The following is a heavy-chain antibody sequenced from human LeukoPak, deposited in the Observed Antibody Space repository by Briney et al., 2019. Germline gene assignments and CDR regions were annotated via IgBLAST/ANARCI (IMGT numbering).Heavy chain of an antibody. CDR1: GFTVSSNY. Sequence: GGSLRLSCAASGFTVSSNYKSWVPQAPGKRLEGVSVIYSYGSTYYADSVKGRFTISRDNSKNTLYLQMNSLRVEDTAVYYCARLGGKQLVRYYQYYMDVWGKGTTVTVSS. V-gene: IGHV3-66*02. CDR2: IYSYGST. D-gene: IGHD6-6*01. J-gene: IGHJ6*03. CDR3: ARLGGKQLVRYYQYYMDV.